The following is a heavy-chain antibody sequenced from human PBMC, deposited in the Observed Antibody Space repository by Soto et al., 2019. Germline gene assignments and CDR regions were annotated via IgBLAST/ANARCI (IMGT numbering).Heavy chain of an antibody. D-gene: IGHD2-15*01. J-gene: IGHJ4*02. CDR3: AIEDSGAFFDF. Sequence: SETQSLTCAVSGDSISSGGYSWSWIRQPPGEGMEWIGYIYSGTTHYNPSLKSRVTISMDRSKNQVSLSLKSVTAADTAVYYCAIEDSGAFFDFWGQGNLVTVSS. CDR2: IYSGTT. CDR1: GDSISSGGYS. V-gene: IGHV4-30-2*01.